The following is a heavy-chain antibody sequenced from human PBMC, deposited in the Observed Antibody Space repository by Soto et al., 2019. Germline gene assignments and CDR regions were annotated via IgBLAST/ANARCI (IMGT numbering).Heavy chain of an antibody. D-gene: IGHD3-22*01. CDR1: GFTFSRYA. CDR3: AKDPLTNYDSSGYYSDY. CDR2: ISGSGGST. V-gene: IGHV3-23*01. J-gene: IGHJ4*02. Sequence: PGGSLRLSCAASGFTFSRYAMSWVRQAPGKGLEWVSAISGSGGSTYYADSVKGRFTISRDNSKNTLYLQMNSLRAEDTAVYYCAKDPLTNYDSSGYYSDYWGQGTLVTVS.